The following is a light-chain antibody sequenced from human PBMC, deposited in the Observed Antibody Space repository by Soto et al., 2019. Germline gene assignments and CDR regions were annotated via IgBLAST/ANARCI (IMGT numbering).Light chain of an antibody. Sequence: DIVMTQSPDSLAVSLGERATINCKSSQSVLYSSNNKNYLAWYQQKPGQPPKLLIYWASTRESGVPDRFSGSGSGTDFTLRISRPQAEDGGVYYCQQYYSTPPTFGQGTKVEIK. CDR3: QQYYSTPPT. CDR2: WAS. V-gene: IGKV4-1*01. J-gene: IGKJ1*01. CDR1: QSVLYSSNNKNY.